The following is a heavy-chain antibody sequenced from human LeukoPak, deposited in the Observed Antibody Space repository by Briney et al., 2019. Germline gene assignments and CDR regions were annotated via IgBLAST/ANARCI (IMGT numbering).Heavy chain of an antibody. Sequence: GALVKVSCKASGYTFTGYYMHWVRQAPGQGLEWMGWINPNSGGTNYAQKFQGRVTMTRDTSISTAYMELSRLRSDDTAVYYCARALDRKTTGTPAAPWGQGTLVTVSS. CDR3: ARALDRKTTGTPAAP. D-gene: IGHD1-1*01. CDR2: INPNSGGT. CDR1: GYTFTGYY. V-gene: IGHV1-2*02. J-gene: IGHJ5*02.